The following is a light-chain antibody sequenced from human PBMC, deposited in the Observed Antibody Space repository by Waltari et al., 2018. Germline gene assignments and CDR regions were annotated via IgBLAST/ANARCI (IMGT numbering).Light chain of an antibody. CDR3: MQGTNWPQS. CDR1: QSLVYSDGNIY. CDR2: KVS. Sequence: VVMTQSPLSLPVTLGQPASISCSSSQSLVYSDGNIYLNWFQQRPGQSPRRLIYKVSRRDSGVPDRFSGSGSGTDFTLRISRVEAEDVGLYFCMQGTNWPQSFGQGTKLEIK. V-gene: IGKV2-30*01. J-gene: IGKJ2*03.